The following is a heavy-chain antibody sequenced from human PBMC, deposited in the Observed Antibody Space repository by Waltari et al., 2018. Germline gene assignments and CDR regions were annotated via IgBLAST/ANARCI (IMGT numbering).Heavy chain of an antibody. J-gene: IGHJ5*02. CDR2: IYYTGST. D-gene: IGHD2-21*02. Sequence: QVQLQESGPSLLNPSATLSLICTVPGGSIRGFSWSWVRQPPGKGLDWIGYIYYTGSTNFNPSLKSRVTMSVDTSKNQFSLKLSSVTAADTAFYYCARGGGGDWEWFDPWGQGTLVTVSS. CDR1: GGSIRGFS. V-gene: IGHV4-59*01. CDR3: ARGGGGDWEWFDP.